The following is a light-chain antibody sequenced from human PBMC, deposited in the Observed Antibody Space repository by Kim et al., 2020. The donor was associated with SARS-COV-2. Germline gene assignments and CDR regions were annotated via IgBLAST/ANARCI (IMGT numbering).Light chain of an antibody. CDR1: NIGRKS. Sequence: SYELTQPPSVAVAPGKTATITCGGNNIGRKSVHGYQQKPGQAPLLVVYDDTDRPSGIPERFSGSNSGSTATLTITRVQAGDEADDYCQVWDGTSDLLGVF. J-gene: IGLJ3*02. V-gene: IGLV3-21*03. CDR3: QVWDGTSDLLGV. CDR2: DDT.